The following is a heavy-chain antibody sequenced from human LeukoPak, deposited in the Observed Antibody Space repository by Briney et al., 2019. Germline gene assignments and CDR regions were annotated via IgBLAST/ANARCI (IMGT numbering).Heavy chain of an antibody. J-gene: IGHJ3*02. CDR3: ARDRFFDWNDSDAFDI. D-gene: IGHD1-1*01. CDR2: IYYSGST. CDR1: GGSISSYY. V-gene: IGHV4-59*01. Sequence: SETLSLTCTVSGGSISSYYWSWIRQPPGKGLEWIGYIYYSGSTNYNPSLKSRVTTSVDTSKNQFSLKLSSVTAADTAVYYCARDRFFDWNDSDAFDIWGQGTMVTVSS.